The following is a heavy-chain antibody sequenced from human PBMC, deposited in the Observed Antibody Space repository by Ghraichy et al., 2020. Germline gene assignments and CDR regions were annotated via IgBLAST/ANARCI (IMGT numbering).Heavy chain of an antibody. D-gene: IGHD2-15*01. Sequence: GGSLRLSCAASGFSFSDSVMNWVRQTPGKGLEWVSDISGNGGKTHYADFVRGRFTISRDNSKNTVYLHMNSLGAEDTAVYYCAKALLGWAFDVWGHGTMVTFTS. J-gene: IGHJ3*01. CDR2: ISGNGGKT. V-gene: IGHV3-23*01. CDR3: AKALLGWAFDV. CDR1: GFSFSDSV.